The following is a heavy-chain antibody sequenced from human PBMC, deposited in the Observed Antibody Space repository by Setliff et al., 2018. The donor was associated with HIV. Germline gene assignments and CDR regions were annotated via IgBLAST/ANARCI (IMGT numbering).Heavy chain of an antibody. V-gene: IGHV4-39*01. D-gene: IGHD3-10*01. CDR2: IYYSGST. CDR3: ATHGAYYFGSGPPGGY. CDR1: GGSISISSYY. J-gene: IGHJ4*02. Sequence: SETLSLTCTVSGGSISISSYYWGWIRQPPVKGLEWIGSIYYSGSTYYNPSLKSRITISVDTSKNRFSLNLSAVTAADTALYYCATHGAYYFGSGPPGGYWGQGTLVTVS.